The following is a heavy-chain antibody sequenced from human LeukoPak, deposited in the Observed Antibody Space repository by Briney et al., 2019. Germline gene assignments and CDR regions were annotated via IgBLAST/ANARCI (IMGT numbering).Heavy chain of an antibody. D-gene: IGHD2-15*01. J-gene: IGHJ6*04. CDR2: IYSGGST. CDR3: AREVASGYYYGMDV. V-gene: IGHV3-53*01. CDR1: GFTVSSNY. Sequence: PGGSLRLSCAASGFTVSSNYMSWVRQAPGKGLEGVLVIYSGGSTYYADSVKGRFTISRDNSKNTLYLQMNSLRAEDTAVYYCAREVASGYYYGMDVWGKGTTVTVSS.